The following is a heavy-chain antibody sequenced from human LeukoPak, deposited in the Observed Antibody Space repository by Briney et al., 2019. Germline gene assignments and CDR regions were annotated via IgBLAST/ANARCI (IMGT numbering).Heavy chain of an antibody. J-gene: IGHJ4*02. V-gene: IGHV1-2*02. D-gene: IGHD3-22*01. CDR1: GYTFTDYY. CDR3: AIEVYYHDSNSFVY. Sequence: ASVKVSCKAAGYTFTDYYMHWVRQVPGQGLEWMGWINPNSGGTHYIQKFQDRVTMTRDTSISTAYMELSSLRSDDTAMYYCAIEVYYHDSNSFVYWGQGTLVTVSS. CDR2: INPNSGGT.